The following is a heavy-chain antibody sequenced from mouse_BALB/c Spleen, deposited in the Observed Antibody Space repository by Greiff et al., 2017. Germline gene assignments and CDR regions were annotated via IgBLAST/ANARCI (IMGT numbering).Heavy chain of an antibody. CDR3: TRDHLRQLGDY. V-gene: IGHV5-6-4*01. CDR1: GFTFSSYT. D-gene: IGHD3-2*01. CDR2: ISSGGSYT. Sequence: DVMLVESGGGLVKPGGSLKLSCAASGFTFSSYTMSWVRQTPEKRLEWVATISSGGSYTYYPDSVKGRFTISRDNAKNTLYLQMSSLKSEDTAMYYCTRDHLRQLGDYWGQGTTLTVSS. J-gene: IGHJ2*01.